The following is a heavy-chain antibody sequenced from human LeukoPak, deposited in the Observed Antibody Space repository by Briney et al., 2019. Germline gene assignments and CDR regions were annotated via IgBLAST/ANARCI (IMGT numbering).Heavy chain of an antibody. CDR1: GYTFISYG. Sequence: ASVRVSCKASGYTFISYGVSWVRQAPGQSLEWLGWISAYNGNTYYAENFQARVTMTTDTSTSTAYMELRSLKSDDTAVYYCARDVFCSGNSCLRDAFDIWGQGTKVTVSS. CDR3: ARDVFCSGNSCLRDAFDI. V-gene: IGHV1-18*01. J-gene: IGHJ3*02. CDR2: ISAYNGNT. D-gene: IGHD2-15*01.